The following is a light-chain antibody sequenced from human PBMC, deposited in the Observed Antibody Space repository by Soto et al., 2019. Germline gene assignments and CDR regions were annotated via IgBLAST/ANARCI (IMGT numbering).Light chain of an antibody. J-gene: IGKJ5*01. Sequence: EIVLTQSPGTLSLSPGERATLSCRPSQSVSSSYLAWYQHKPGQAPRLLIHDASSRATGIPARFSGSGSGTDFTLTISSLEPEDFAVYYCQQRNNWPPITFGQGTRLEIK. CDR3: QQRNNWPPIT. V-gene: IGKV3D-20*02. CDR2: DAS. CDR1: QSVSSSY.